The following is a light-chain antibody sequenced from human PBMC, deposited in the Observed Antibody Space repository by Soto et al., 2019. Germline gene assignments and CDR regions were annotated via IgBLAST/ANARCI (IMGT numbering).Light chain of an antibody. CDR3: QQSYSTPDT. V-gene: IGKV1-39*01. CDR2: AAS. J-gene: IGKJ2*01. CDR1: QSISSY. Sequence: DIPMTQSPSSLSASVGDRVTITCRASQSISSYLNWYQQKPGKAPKLLIYAASSLQGGVPSRFSGSGSGTDFTLTISSLQPEDFASYYCQQSYSTPDTFGQGTKLEIK.